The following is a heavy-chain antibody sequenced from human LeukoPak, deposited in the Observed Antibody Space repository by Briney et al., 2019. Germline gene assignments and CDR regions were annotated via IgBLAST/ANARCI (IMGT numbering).Heavy chain of an antibody. CDR2: IQDDGRRT. J-gene: IGHJ4*02. V-gene: IGHV3-30*02. CDR1: AFTFSNYA. Sequence: GGSLRLSCAASAFTFSNYAMHWVRQAPGKGLEWVAFIQDDGRRTEYADSVKGRFTISRDNSKNKHYVQMNSLRPDDTALYYCAKRAESNSGPFDYWGQGTVVTVSS. CDR3: AKRAESNSGPFDY. D-gene: IGHD5-12*01.